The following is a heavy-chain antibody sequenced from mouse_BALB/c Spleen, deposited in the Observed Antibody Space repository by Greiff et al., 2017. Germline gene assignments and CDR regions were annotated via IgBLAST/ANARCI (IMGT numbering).Heavy chain of an antibody. Sequence: EVKLVESGGGLVQPGGSRKLSCAASGFTFSSFGMHWVRQAPEKGLEWVAYISSGSSTIYYADTVKGRFTISRDNPKNTLFLQMTSLRSEDTAMYYCARNYGNSPTHWYFDVWGAGTTVTVSS. D-gene: IGHD2-1*01. CDR2: ISSGSSTI. V-gene: IGHV5-17*02. CDR1: GFTFSSFG. J-gene: IGHJ1*01. CDR3: ARNYGNSPTHWYFDV.